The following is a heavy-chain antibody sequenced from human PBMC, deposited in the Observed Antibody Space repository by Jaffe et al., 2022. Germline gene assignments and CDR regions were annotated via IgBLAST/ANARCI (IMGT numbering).Heavy chain of an antibody. CDR2: TYYRSKWYN. V-gene: IGHV6-1*01. Sequence: QVQLQQSGPGLVKPSQTLSLTCAISGDSVSSNSAAWNWIRQSPSRGLEWLGRTYYRSKWYNDYAVSVKSRITINPDTSKNQFSLQLNSVTPEDTAVYYCARESTSYGDEYPRCSFDIWGQGTMVTVSS. CDR1: GDSVSSNSAA. J-gene: IGHJ3*02. D-gene: IGHD4-17*01. CDR3: ARESTSYGDEYPRCSFDI.